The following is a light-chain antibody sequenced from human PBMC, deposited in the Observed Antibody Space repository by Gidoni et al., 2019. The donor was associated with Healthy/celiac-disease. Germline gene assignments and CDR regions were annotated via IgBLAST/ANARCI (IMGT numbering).Light chain of an antibody. CDR2: DDG. CDR1: NIGRKS. CDR3: QVWDSSSDHWV. V-gene: IGLV3-21*03. Sequence: SYVLTQPPSVAVAPGKTARITCGGNNIGRKSVHWYQQKPGQSPVLVVYDDGDRPSGIPERFSGSNSGNTATLTISRVEAGDEADYYCQVWDSSSDHWVFGGGTKLTVL. J-gene: IGLJ3*02.